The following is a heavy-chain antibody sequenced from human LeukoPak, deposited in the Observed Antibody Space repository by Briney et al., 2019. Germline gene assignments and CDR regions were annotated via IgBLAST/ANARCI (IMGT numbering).Heavy chain of an antibody. CDR1: GGTFSSYA. Sequence: ASVKVSCKASGGTFSSYAISWVRQAPGQGLEWMGGIIPIFGTANYAQKFQGRVTITTDESTSTAYMELSSLRSEDTAVYYCARDPGYCSSTSCYYYYYYMDVWGKGTTVTVSS. D-gene: IGHD2-2*01. V-gene: IGHV1-69*05. J-gene: IGHJ6*03. CDR2: IIPIFGTA. CDR3: ARDPGYCSSTSCYYYYYYMDV.